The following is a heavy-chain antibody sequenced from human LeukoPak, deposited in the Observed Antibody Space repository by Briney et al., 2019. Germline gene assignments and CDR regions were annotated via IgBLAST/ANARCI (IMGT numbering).Heavy chain of an antibody. Sequence: GGSLRLSCAASGFTFSSYAMHWVRQAPGKGLEWVAVISYDGSNKYYADSVKGRFTISRDNSKNTLYLQMNSLRAEDTAVYYCARSPDDFYSGYYSFKDYFDYWGQGTLVTVSS. D-gene: IGHD3-22*01. CDR2: ISYDGSNK. V-gene: IGHV3-30-3*01. CDR3: ARSPDDFYSGYYSFKDYFDY. CDR1: GFTFSSYA. J-gene: IGHJ4*02.